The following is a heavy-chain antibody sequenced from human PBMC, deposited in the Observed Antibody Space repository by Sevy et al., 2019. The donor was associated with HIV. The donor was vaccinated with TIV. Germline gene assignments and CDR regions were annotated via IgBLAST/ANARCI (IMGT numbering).Heavy chain of an antibody. J-gene: IGHJ6*02. Sequence: EGSLRLSCAASGFTFSTYTMNWVRQAPGKGLEWVSSISSLSNYIYYADSVRGRFTISRDNAKNSVYLQMNSLRAEDTAVYYCARDYSNSWYGMDVWGQGTTVTVSS. CDR1: GFTFSTYT. CDR3: ARDYSNSWYGMDV. CDR2: ISSLSNYI. D-gene: IGHD4-4*01. V-gene: IGHV3-21*01.